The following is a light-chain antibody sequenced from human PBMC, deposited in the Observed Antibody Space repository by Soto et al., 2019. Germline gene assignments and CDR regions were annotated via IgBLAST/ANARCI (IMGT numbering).Light chain of an antibody. CDR2: LGS. CDR3: MQPLQSWT. CDR1: QSRLHSNGYNY. J-gene: IGKJ1*01. Sequence: DIVMTQSQLSLPVTPGEPASISCRSSQSRLHSNGYNYLDWYLQKPEQSPQLLIYLGSNRASGVTDRFSGSGSCTDFTLKISKVEAEDVGVYYCMQPLQSWTFGQGTTVEIK. V-gene: IGKV2-28*01.